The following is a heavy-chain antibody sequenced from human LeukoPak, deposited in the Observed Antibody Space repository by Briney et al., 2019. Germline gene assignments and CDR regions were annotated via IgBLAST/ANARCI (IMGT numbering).Heavy chain of an antibody. Sequence: SETLSLTCAVYGGSFSSYYWSWIRQPPGKGLEWIGEINHSGSTNYNPSLKSRVTISVDTSKNQFSLKLSSVTAADTAVYYCARARHYYGSGSYIYYYYGMDVWGQGTTVTVSS. J-gene: IGHJ6*02. D-gene: IGHD3-10*01. V-gene: IGHV4-34*01. CDR1: GGSFSSYY. CDR3: ARARHYYGSGSYIYYYYGMDV. CDR2: INHSGST.